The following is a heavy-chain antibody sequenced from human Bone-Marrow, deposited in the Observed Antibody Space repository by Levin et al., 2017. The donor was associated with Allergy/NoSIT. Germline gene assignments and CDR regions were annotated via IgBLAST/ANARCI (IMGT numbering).Heavy chain of an antibody. Sequence: ASVKVSCKTSGYTFTDHNLHWVRQAPGQGLEWLGRINPNNGDTNYAQKFRDRVTMTRNSSIETAYMELHSLTSEDTAVYFCARDGTSTFFGVVILFYYGLDVWGQGTTVIVSS. CDR2: INPNNGDT. V-gene: IGHV1-2*06. J-gene: IGHJ6*02. D-gene: IGHD3-3*01. CDR1: GYTFTDHN. CDR3: ARDGTSTFFGVVILFYYGLDV.